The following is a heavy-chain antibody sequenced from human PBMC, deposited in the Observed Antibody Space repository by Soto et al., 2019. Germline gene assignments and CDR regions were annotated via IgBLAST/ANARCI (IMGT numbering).Heavy chain of an antibody. V-gene: IGHV4-39*01. Sequence: SETLSLTCTVSGGSISSRSSYWGWIRQPPGKGLEWIASFFYSGSAYSGGTYYNPSLKSRVTISVDTSKNQFSLKLSSVTAADTAVYYSARQGYYDILTGKDYWGQGTLVTVSS. D-gene: IGHD3-9*01. CDR2: FFYSGSAYSGGT. CDR3: ARQGYYDILTGKDY. CDR1: GGSISSRSSY. J-gene: IGHJ4*02.